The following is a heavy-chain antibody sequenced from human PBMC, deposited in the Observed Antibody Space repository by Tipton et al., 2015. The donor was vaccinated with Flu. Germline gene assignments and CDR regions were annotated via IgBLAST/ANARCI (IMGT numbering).Heavy chain of an antibody. CDR1: GGSISSGDYY. Sequence: TLSLTCTVSGGSISSGDYYWSWIRQPPGKGLEWIGYIYYSGSTYYNPSLKSRVTISVDTSKNQFPLKLSSVTAADTAVYYCARDRWSSGYYGGFDYWGQGTLVTVSS. J-gene: IGHJ4*02. D-gene: IGHD3-22*01. CDR3: ARDRWSSGYYGGFDY. CDR2: IYYSGST. V-gene: IGHV4-30-4*01.